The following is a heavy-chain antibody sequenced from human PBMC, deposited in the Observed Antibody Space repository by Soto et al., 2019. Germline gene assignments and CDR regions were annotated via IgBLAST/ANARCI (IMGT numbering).Heavy chain of an antibody. J-gene: IGHJ1*01. Sequence: QVQLVESGGGVVQPGRSLRLSCAAFGFTFSSYGMHWVRQAPGKGLEWVAVIWYDGSNKYYADSVKGRFTISRDNSKNTLYLQMNSLRAEDTAVYYCARSYYYDSSGYYRSFFQHWGQGTLVTVSS. CDR2: IWYDGSNK. CDR1: GFTFSSYG. V-gene: IGHV3-33*01. CDR3: ARSYYYDSSGYYRSFFQH. D-gene: IGHD3-22*01.